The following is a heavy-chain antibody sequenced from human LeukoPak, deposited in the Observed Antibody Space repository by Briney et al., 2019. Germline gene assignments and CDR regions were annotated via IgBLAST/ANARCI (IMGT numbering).Heavy chain of an antibody. CDR2: INHSGST. D-gene: IGHD2-15*01. Sequence: SETLSLTCAVYGGSFSGYYWSWIRQPPGKGLEWIGEINHSGSTNYNTSLKSRVTISVDTSKNQFSLKLSSVTAADTAVYYCARGASVAATLRWFDPWGQGTLVTVSS. J-gene: IGHJ5*02. CDR1: GGSFSGYY. CDR3: ARGASVAATLRWFDP. V-gene: IGHV4-34*01.